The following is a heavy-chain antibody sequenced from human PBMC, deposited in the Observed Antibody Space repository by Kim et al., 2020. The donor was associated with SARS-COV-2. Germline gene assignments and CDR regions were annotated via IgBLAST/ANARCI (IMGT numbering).Heavy chain of an antibody. CDR3: ARTEGQTTYYYGMDV. Sequence: ASVKVSCKASGYTFTSYGISWVRQAPGQGLEWMGWISAYNGNTNYAQKLQGRVTMTTDTSTSTAYMELRSLRSDDTAVYYCARTEGQTTYYYGMDVWGQGTTVTVSS. V-gene: IGHV1-18*04. J-gene: IGHJ6*02. CDR2: ISAYNGNT. CDR1: GYTFTSYG.